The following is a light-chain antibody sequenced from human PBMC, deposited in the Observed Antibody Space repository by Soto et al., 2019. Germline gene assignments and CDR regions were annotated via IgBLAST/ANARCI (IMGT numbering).Light chain of an antibody. CDR1: QSVSSN. J-gene: IGKJ2*01. V-gene: IGKV3-15*01. CDR3: QQYNNWPYN. Sequence: EIVMTQSPATLSVSPGERATLSCRASQSVSSNLAWYQQKPGQAPRLLIYGASTRATGIPARFSGSRSGTDFTLTISSLQSEDFAVYYCQQYNNWPYNFGQGTKLEIK. CDR2: GAS.